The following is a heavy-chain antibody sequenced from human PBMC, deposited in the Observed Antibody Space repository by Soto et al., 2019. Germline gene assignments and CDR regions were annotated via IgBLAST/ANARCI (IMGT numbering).Heavy chain of an antibody. V-gene: IGHV3-30*03. CDR2: SSYDGRET. CDR1: DFDFSSYG. J-gene: IGHJ4*02. D-gene: IGHD3-10*01. Sequence: SGGSLRLSCAASDFDFSSYGIHWVRQAPGKGLEWVAASSYDGRETFYADSAKGRFTVSKEMSKNTAFLQMNALRHEDTAVYFCARDSGWPILNFDNWGQGTPATVSS. CDR3: ARDSGWPILNFDN.